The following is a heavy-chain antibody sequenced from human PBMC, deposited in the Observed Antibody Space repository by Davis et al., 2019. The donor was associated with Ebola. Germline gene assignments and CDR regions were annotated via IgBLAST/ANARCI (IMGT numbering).Heavy chain of an antibody. CDR2: IYYSGST. CDR1: GGSISGYY. V-gene: IGHV4-59*01. D-gene: IGHD2/OR15-2a*01. J-gene: IGHJ4*02. Sequence: SETLSLTCTVSGGSISGYYWSWIRQPPGKGLEWIGYIYYSGSTNYNPSLKSRVTISLDTSKNQFSLRLTSVTAGDTALYYCARSLNIEYFDYWGQGNLVTVSS. CDR3: ARSLNIEYFDY.